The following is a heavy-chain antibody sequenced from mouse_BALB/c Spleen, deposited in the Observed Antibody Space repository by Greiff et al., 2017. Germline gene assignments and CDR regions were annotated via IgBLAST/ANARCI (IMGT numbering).Heavy chain of an antibody. D-gene: IGHD2-1*01. Sequence: VQLKQSGPELVKPGASVKISCKASGYTFTDYNMHWVKQSHGKSLEWIGYIYPYNGGTGYNQKFKSKATLTVDNSSSTAYMELRSLTSEDSAVYYCASYYGNSWFAYWGQGTLVTVSA. CDR2: IYPYNGGT. J-gene: IGHJ3*01. CDR1: GYTFTDYN. V-gene: IGHV1S29*02. CDR3: ASYYGNSWFAY.